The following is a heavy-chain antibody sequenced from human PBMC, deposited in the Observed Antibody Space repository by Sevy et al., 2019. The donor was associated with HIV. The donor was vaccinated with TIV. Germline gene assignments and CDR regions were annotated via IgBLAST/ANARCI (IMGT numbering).Heavy chain of an antibody. D-gene: IGHD2-2*01. CDR2: IKQDGSER. J-gene: IGHJ6*03. CDR1: GFTFSSYW. CDR3: ARDSQNIVVVPAATINYYYSYYMDV. V-gene: IGHV3-7*01. Sequence: GGSLRLSCAASGFTFSSYWMSWVRQAPGKGLEWVANIKQDGSERYYEDSVKGRFTISRDNTKNSLYRQMNSLRVEDTAVYYCARDSQNIVVVPAATINYYYSYYMDVWGKGTTVTVSS.